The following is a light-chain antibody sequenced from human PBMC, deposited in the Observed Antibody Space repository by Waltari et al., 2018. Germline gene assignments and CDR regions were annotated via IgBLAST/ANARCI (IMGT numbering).Light chain of an antibody. V-gene: IGKV1-39*01. CDR1: QNIGNF. CDR2: TAS. J-gene: IGKJ1*01. CDR3: QQSYSTPRT. Sequence: DIQMTQSPSSLSASVGDRVTIPCRASQNIGNFLNWYQQKPGKAPNLLIHTASSLQSGVPSRFSASGSGTDFSLTISSLQPEDFATYYCQQSYSTPRTFGQGTKVEIK.